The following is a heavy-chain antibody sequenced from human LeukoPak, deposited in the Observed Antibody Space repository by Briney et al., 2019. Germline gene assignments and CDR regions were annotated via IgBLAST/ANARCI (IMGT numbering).Heavy chain of an antibody. D-gene: IGHD2-15*01. Sequence: LSGGSLRLSCAASGFTFSSYWMSWVRQAPGKGLEWVANIKQDGSEKYYVDSVKGRFTISRDNSKNTLYLQMNSLRAEDTALYYCAKTGSWGSSNYYFDYWGQGTLVTVSS. CDR1: GFTFSSYW. V-gene: IGHV3-7*01. CDR3: AKTGSWGSSNYYFDY. CDR2: IKQDGSEK. J-gene: IGHJ4*02.